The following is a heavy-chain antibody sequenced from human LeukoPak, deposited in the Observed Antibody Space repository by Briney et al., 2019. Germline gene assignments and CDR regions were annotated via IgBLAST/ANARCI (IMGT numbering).Heavy chain of an antibody. CDR2: VTHAAIL. CDR3: ARGRGEAAGLDH. V-gene: IGHV4-34*01. Sequence: SETLSLTCAVSGGGSFTDYSWNWIRQSPGKGLEWVGEVTHAAILNYNPSLKGRIAISVDTSKNQVSLKLDSMTAADAAMYYCARGRGEAAGLDHWGQGTLVTVSS. J-gene: IGHJ4*02. CDR1: GGGSFTDYS. D-gene: IGHD6-13*01.